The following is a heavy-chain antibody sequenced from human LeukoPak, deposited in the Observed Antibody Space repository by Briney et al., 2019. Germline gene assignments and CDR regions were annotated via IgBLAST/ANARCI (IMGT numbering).Heavy chain of an antibody. CDR2: ISWNSGSI. J-gene: IGHJ4*02. Sequence: GGSLRLSCAASGFTFDDYAMHWVRQAPGKGLEWVSGISWNSGSIGYADSVKGRFTISRDNAKNSLYLQTNSLRAEDTALYYCAKVGGYDYRIDYWGQGTLVTVSS. CDR1: GFTFDDYA. V-gene: IGHV3-9*01. D-gene: IGHD5-12*01. CDR3: AKVGGYDYRIDY.